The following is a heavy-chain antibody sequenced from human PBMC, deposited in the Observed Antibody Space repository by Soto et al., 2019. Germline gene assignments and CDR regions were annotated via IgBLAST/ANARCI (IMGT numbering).Heavy chain of an antibody. CDR2: IIPIFGTA. CDR1: GGTFSSYA. Sequence: QVQLVQSGAEVQKPGSSVKVSCKASGGTFSSYAISWVRQAPGQGLEWMGGIIPIFGTANYAQKFQGRVTITADESTSTAYMELSSLRSEDTAVYYCARSREGYSSGWYFFFDYWGQGTLVTVSS. CDR3: ARSREGYSSGWYFFFDY. J-gene: IGHJ4*02. D-gene: IGHD6-19*01. V-gene: IGHV1-69*01.